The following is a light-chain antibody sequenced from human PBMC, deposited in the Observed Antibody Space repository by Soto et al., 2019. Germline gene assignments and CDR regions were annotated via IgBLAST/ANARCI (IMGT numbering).Light chain of an antibody. CDR2: GAS. J-gene: IGKJ1*01. CDR1: QSVSSN. Sequence: EIVMTQSPATLSVSPGERATLSCRASQSVSSNLAWYQQKTGQAPTLLIYGASTRATGIPARFSGSGSGTEFTLTISSLQSEDFAVYYCQQYNNWPWTFGQGTKVEIK. V-gene: IGKV3-15*01. CDR3: QQYNNWPWT.